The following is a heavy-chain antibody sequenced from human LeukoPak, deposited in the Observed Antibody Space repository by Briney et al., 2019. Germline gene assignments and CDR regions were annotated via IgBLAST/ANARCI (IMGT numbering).Heavy chain of an antibody. V-gene: IGHV4-59*01. CDR1: GGSISSYY. J-gene: IGHJ4*02. CDR3: ARGTRQSSNHYFDY. Sequence: PSETLSLTCTVSGGSISSYYWSWIRQPPGTGLEWIGYIYYYGSTNYNPSLKSRVTISVDTSKNQFSLNLRSVTAADTAVYYCARGTRQSSNHYFDYWGQGTLVTVSS. CDR2: IYYYGST. D-gene: IGHD4-11*01.